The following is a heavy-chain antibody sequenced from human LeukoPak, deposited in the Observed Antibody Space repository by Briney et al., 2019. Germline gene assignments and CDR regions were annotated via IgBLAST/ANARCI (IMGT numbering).Heavy chain of an antibody. V-gene: IGHV1-18*01. CDR2: ISAYNGNT. D-gene: IGHD6-13*01. J-gene: IGHJ6*02. CDR1: GYTFTSYG. Sequence: GASVKVSCKASGYTFTSYGISWVRQAPGQGLEWMGWISAYNGNTNYAQKLQGRVTMTTDTSTSTAYMELWSLRSDDTAVYYCARDQAAGYYYYYGMDVWGQGTTVTVSS. CDR3: ARDQAAGYYYYYGMDV.